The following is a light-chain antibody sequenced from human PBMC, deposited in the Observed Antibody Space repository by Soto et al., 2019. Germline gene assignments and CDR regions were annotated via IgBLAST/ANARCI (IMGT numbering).Light chain of an antibody. CDR1: QSVSSNC. CDR2: GTS. CDR3: HQHDSPPPWT. V-gene: IGKV3-20*01. Sequence: EIVLTQSPGTLSLSPGERATLSCRASQSVSSNCLAWYQQIPGQAPRLLIYGTSTRAAGIPDRFSGSGSGTDFTLTINRLEPEDIAFYYCHQHDSPPPWTFGQGTRVELK. J-gene: IGKJ1*01.